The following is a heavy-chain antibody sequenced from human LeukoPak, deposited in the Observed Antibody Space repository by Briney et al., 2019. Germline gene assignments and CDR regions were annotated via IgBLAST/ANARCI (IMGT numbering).Heavy chain of an antibody. CDR2: IKSKTDGGTT. Sequence: GGSLRLSCAASGFTFSNAWMSWVRQAPGKGLEWVGRIKSKTDGGTTDYAAPVKGRFTIPRDDSKNTLYLQMNSLKTEDTAVYYCTTDPPRFYGMDVWGQGTTVTVSS. CDR1: GFTFSNAW. CDR3: TTDPPRFYGMDV. J-gene: IGHJ6*02. V-gene: IGHV3-15*01.